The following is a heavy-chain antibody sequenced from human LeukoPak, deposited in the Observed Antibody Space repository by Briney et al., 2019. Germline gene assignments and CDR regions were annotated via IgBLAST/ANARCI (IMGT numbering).Heavy chain of an antibody. J-gene: IGHJ4*02. Sequence: GGSLRLSCAASGFTFSSYAMSWVRQAPGKRLEWVSTISGSAYSTYYADSVKGRFTISRDNSKNTLYLQMNSLRAEDTAVYYCAKDHQPYYYGSGSYFDYWGQGTLVTVSS. CDR3: AKDHQPYYYGSGSYFDY. CDR1: GFTFSSYA. V-gene: IGHV3-23*01. CDR2: ISGSAYST. D-gene: IGHD3-10*01.